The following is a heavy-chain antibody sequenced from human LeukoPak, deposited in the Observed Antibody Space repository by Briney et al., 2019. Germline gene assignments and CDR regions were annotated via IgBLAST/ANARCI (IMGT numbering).Heavy chain of an antibody. V-gene: IGHV1-2*02. Sequence: ASVKVSCKASGYTFTCYYMHWVRQAPGQGLEWMGWVNPNSGGTNYAQKFQGRVTMTRDTSISTAYMELSTLRSDDTAVYYCARWELSGPYGMDCWGQGTTVTVSS. D-gene: IGHD1-26*01. CDR2: VNPNSGGT. CDR1: GYTFTCYY. CDR3: ARWELSGPYGMDC. J-gene: IGHJ6*02.